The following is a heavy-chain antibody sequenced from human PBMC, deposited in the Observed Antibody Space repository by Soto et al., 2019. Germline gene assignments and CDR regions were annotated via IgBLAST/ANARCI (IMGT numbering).Heavy chain of an antibody. D-gene: IGHD2-2*01. CDR3: AKVRPLRDCTRTSCLGAFDI. CDR1: GFTFISYA. CDR2: ITASGDTT. Sequence: EVQLLDSGGGLVQPGGALRLSGSASGFTFISYAMSWVRQAPGKGLEWDPGITASGDTTDYADSVKGRFTISRDNSKSKMYLQMNSLRAEDTAVYYCAKVRPLRDCTRTSCLGAFDIWGQGTMVTVSS. V-gene: IGHV3-23*01. J-gene: IGHJ3*02.